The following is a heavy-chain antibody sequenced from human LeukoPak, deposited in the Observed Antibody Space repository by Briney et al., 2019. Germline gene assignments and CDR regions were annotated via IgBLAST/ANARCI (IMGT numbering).Heavy chain of an antibody. CDR2: IIPIFGTA. CDR3: AEGGWSGFGPNAFDI. D-gene: IGHD3-3*01. J-gene: IGHJ3*02. CDR1: GGTFSSYA. Sequence: SVKVSCKASGGTFSSYAISWVRQAPGQGLEWMGGIIPIFGTANYAQKFQGRVTITADESTSTAYMELSSLRSEDTAVYYCAEGGWSGFGPNAFDIWGQGTMVTVSS. V-gene: IGHV1-69*13.